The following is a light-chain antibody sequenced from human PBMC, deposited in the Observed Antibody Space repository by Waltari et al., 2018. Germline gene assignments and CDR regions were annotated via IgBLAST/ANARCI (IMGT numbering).Light chain of an antibody. CDR2: TVY. CDR1: QSLENTDGNTY. Sequence: DVMLTQSPLFLPVTLGQPASISCRSTQSLENTDGNTYLDWFLQRPGQSPRRLTYTVYERDSGVRERCSGRGSGTNFTLKISRVEAEDVGVYYCLQAPSTFGPGTRVDSK. CDR3: LQAPST. V-gene: IGKV2-30*01. J-gene: IGKJ3*01.